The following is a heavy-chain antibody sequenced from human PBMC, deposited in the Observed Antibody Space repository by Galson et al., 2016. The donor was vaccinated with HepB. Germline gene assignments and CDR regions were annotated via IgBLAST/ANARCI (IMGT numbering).Heavy chain of an antibody. J-gene: IGHJ3*02. Sequence: SLRLSCAASGFSFSGSAVHWVRQAPGKGLEWIGRIRSKRNSYATAYGASVKGRFTISRDDSKDTAYLQMNSLKIDDTAVYFCAGSRRAEGGSDFWSSYFLPWAFDIWGQGTMVTVSS. CDR1: GFSFSGSA. V-gene: IGHV3-73*01. CDR3: AGSRRAEGGSDFWSSYFLPWAFDI. D-gene: IGHD3-3*01. CDR2: IRSKRNSYAT.